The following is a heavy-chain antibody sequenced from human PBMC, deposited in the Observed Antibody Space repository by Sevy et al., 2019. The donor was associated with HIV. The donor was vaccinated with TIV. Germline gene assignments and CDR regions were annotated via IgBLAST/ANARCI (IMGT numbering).Heavy chain of an antibody. D-gene: IGHD3-16*02. Sequence: GGSLRLSCAASGFPFTTYAVHWVRQAPGKGLEWLAVISFNGGNKFYADSVRGRFTISGDNSVNTMYLQMNSLRVEDTAMYYCARDVSGGERLGQLSAYFDYWGQGTLVTVSS. CDR1: GFPFTTYA. CDR2: ISFNGGNK. CDR3: ARDVSGGERLGQLSAYFDY. V-gene: IGHV3-30-3*01. J-gene: IGHJ4*02.